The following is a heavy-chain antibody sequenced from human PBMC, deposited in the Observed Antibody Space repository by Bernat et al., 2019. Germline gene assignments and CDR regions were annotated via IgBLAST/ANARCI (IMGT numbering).Heavy chain of an antibody. CDR2: FDPEDGET. D-gene: IGHD2-15*01. CDR1: GYTLTELS. CDR3: ATELFDCSGGSCYSEGGY. Sequence: QVQLVQSGAEVKKPGASVKVSCKVSGYTLTELSMHWVRQAPGKGSEGMGGFDPEDGETLYAQKFQGRVTMTEDTSTDTAYMELSSLRSEDTAVYYCATELFDCSGGSCYSEGGYWGQGTLVTVSS. V-gene: IGHV1-24*01. J-gene: IGHJ4*02.